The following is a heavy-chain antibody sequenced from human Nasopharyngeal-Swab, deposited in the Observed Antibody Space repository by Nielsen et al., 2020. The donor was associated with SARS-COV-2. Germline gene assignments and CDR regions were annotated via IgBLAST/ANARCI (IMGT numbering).Heavy chain of an antibody. Sequence: WVRQAPGQGLEWMGIINASGGSTSYAQKFQGRVTMTRDTSTSTVYMELSSLRSEDTPMYYCARVKHPRNCSGGCWYLLDYWGQGTLVTVSS. D-gene: IGHD2-15*01. CDR3: ARVKHPRNCSGGCWYLLDY. J-gene: IGHJ4*02. CDR2: INASGGST. V-gene: IGHV1-46*01.